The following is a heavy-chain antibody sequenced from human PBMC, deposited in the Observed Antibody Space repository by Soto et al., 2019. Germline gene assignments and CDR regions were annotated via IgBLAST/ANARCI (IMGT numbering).Heavy chain of an antibody. D-gene: IGHD5-12*01. CDR1: GYTFTGYY. CDR2: INPNSGGT. CDR3: ARPGGYSGYGSLYGMDV. V-gene: IGHV1-2*02. J-gene: IGHJ6*02. Sequence: ASVKVSCKASGYTFTGYYMHWVRQAPGQGLEWMGWINPNSGGTNYAQKFQGRVTMTRDTSISTAYMELSRLRSDDTAVYYCARPGGYSGYGSLYGMDVWGQGNTVNVSS.